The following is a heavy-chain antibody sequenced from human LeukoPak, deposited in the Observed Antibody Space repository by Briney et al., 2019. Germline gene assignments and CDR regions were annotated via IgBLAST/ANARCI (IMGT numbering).Heavy chain of an antibody. D-gene: IGHD6-13*01. J-gene: IGHJ6*03. CDR1: GYTFTSYG. CDR3: AKFLYSGSWYLGGDYYYYMDV. CDR2: ISAYNGNT. Sequence: GASVKVSCKASGYTFTSYGISWVRQAPGQGLEWMGWISAYNGNTNYAQKLQGRVTMTTDTSTSTAYMELRSLRSDDTAVYYCAKFLYSGSWYLGGDYYYYMDVWGKGTTVTVSS. V-gene: IGHV1-18*01.